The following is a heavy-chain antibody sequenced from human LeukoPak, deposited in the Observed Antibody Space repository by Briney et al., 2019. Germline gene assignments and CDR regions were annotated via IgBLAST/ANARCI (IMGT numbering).Heavy chain of an antibody. J-gene: IGHJ4*02. V-gene: IGHV4-59*01. CDR3: ARAILGATGPPAFDY. D-gene: IGHD1-26*01. CDR2: IYYSGST. CDR1: GGSISSYY. Sequence: SETLSLTCTVSGGSISSYYWSWLRQPPGKGLEWIGYIYYSGSTNYNPSLKSRVTISVDTSKNQFSLKLSSVTAADTAVYYCARAILGATGPPAFDYWGQGTLVTVSS.